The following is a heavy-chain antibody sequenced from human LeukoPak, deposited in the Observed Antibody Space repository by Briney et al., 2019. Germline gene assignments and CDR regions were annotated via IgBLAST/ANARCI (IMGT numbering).Heavy chain of an antibody. V-gene: IGHV3-15*07. Sequence: GGSLRLSRAASGFTYSNVWMNWVRQAPGKGLEWVGRIKTNAEGGTLDYTAPVKGRFTISRDDSKNTLYLQMDSLEVEDTGMYYCTTGIDDEGGYWGQGTLVTVSS. D-gene: IGHD3-3*02. CDR2: IKTNAEGGTL. J-gene: IGHJ4*02. CDR3: TTGIDDEGGY. CDR1: GFTYSNVW.